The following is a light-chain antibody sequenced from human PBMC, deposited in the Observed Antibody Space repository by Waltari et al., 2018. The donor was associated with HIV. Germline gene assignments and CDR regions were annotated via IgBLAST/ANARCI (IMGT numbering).Light chain of an antibody. CDR3: QQGGGMPYT. Sequence: DIQMTQPPSSLSASGADRVTITCRASQNIKTNLNWYQQKPGKAPTVLIYAASNLKRGVRSRLSGSRSGTDFTLSVRSLQPEDAAPCCCQQGGGMPYTFGQGSMVE. CDR1: QNIKTN. CDR2: AAS. J-gene: IGKJ2*01. V-gene: IGKV1-39*01.